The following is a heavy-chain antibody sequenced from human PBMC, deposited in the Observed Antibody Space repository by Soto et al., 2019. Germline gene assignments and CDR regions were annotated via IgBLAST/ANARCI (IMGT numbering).Heavy chain of an antibody. CDR2: IYTSGST. J-gene: IGHJ6*02. D-gene: IGHD3-10*01. CDR1: GGSISSYY. CDR3: ARGRGNYYYCGMDV. V-gene: IGHV4-4*07. Sequence: QVQLQESGPGLVKPSETLSLTCTVSGGSISSYYWIWIRQPAGKGLEWMGHIYTSGSTKCNPSLKSRDTMSVDTSKNQFTLKLTSVTAADTAVYYCARGRGNYYYCGMDVWGQGTTVTVSS.